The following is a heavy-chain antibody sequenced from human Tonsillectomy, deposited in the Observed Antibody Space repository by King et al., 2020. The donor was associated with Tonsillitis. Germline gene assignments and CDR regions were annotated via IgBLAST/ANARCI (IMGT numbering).Heavy chain of an antibody. Sequence: QLVQSGGGLVQPGGSLRLSCSGSGFIFSSYAMHWVRQAPGKGLEYVSAITSNGGSTFYADSVKGRFTISRDNSKNTLYLQMSSLTTEDTAVYYCVKAQDYGSYYFDYWGQGTLVTVSS. J-gene: IGHJ4*02. D-gene: IGHD4-17*01. CDR2: ITSNGGST. CDR1: GFIFSSYA. CDR3: VKAQDYGSYYFDY. V-gene: IGHV3-64D*06.